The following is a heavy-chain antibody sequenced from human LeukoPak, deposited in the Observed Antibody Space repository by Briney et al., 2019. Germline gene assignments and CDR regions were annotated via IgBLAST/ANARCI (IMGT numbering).Heavy chain of an antibody. CDR2: IYYSGRT. J-gene: IGHJ4*02. V-gene: IGHV4-39*01. CDR3: ARASHDYGDYSHFDY. CDR1: VGSISSSSYY. D-gene: IGHD4-17*01. Sequence: PSETLSLTCTVSVGSISSSSYYWGWIRQPPGEGLGWIGSIYYSGRTHYNPSLESRVTMSVDTSKNQFSLKLSSVTAADTAVYYCARASHDYGDYSHFDYWGQGTLVTVSS.